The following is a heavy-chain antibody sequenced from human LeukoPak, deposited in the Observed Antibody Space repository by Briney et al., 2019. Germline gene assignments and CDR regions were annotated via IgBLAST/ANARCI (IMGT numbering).Heavy chain of an antibody. CDR3: ARDPRGLYGSGSYFDY. Sequence: PSETLSLTCAVYGGSFSGYYWSWIRQPPGKGLEWIGEINHSGSTNYNPSLKSRVTISVDTSKNQFSLKLSSLHAAGTAVYYCARDPRGLYGSGSYFDYWGQGTLVTVSS. CDR1: GGSFSGYY. CDR2: INHSGST. D-gene: IGHD3-10*01. J-gene: IGHJ4*02. V-gene: IGHV4-34*01.